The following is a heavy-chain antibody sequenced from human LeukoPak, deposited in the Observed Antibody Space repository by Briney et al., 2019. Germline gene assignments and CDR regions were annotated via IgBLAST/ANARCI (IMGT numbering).Heavy chain of an antibody. CDR2: IYYSGST. Sequence: SETLSLTCTVSGGSISSYYWSWIRQPPGKGLEWIGYIYYSGSTNYNPSLKSRVTISVDTSKNQFSLKLSSVAAADTAVYYCARSPDIVATYFDYWGQGTLVTVSS. D-gene: IGHD5-12*01. CDR3: ARSPDIVATYFDY. J-gene: IGHJ4*02. V-gene: IGHV4-59*01. CDR1: GGSISSYY.